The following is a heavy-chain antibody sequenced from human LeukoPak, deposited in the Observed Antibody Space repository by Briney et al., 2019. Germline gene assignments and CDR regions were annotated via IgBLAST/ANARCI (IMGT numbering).Heavy chain of an antibody. D-gene: IGHD6-6*01. CDR2: INHSGST. V-gene: IGHV4-34*01. Sequence: SETLSLTCAVYGGPFSGYYWSWIRQPPGKELEWIGEINHSGSTNYNPSLKSRVTISVDTSKNQFSLKLSSVTAADTAVYYCARGYSSSSAGGFDYWGQGTLVTVSS. J-gene: IGHJ4*02. CDR1: GGPFSGYY. CDR3: ARGYSSSSAGGFDY.